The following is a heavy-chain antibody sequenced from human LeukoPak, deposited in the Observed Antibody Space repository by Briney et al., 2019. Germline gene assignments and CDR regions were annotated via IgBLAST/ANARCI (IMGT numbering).Heavy chain of an antibody. J-gene: IGHJ4*02. V-gene: IGHV4-38-2*01. Sequence: SETLSLTCAVSGYSISSGYYWGWIRQPPGKGLEWIGSIYHSGSTYYNPSLKSRVTISVDTSKNQFSLKLSSVTAADAAVYYCARQPSRYYDFWSGTHTYYFDYWGQGTLVTVSS. CDR3: ARQPSRYYDFWSGTHTYYFDY. CDR2: IYHSGST. CDR1: GYSISSGYY. D-gene: IGHD3-3*01.